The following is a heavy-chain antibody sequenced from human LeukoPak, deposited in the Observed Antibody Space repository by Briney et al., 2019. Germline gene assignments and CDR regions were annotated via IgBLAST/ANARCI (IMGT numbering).Heavy chain of an antibody. V-gene: IGHV4-38-2*02. CDR1: GGSFSGYY. CDR2: IYHSGSI. D-gene: IGHD3-10*01. Sequence: SSETLSLTCAVYGGSFSGYYWGWIRQPPGKGLEWIGSIYHSGSIYHKPSLKSRVTISVDTSKNQFSLKLSSVTAADTAVYYCARDRIYGSGSDHFDYWGQGTLVTVSS. CDR3: ARDRIYGSGSDHFDY. J-gene: IGHJ4*02.